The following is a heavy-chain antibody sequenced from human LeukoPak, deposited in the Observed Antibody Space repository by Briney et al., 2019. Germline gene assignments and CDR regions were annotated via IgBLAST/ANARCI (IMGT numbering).Heavy chain of an antibody. CDR2: INRNGST. Sequence: SETLSLTCAVYGGSFSGYYWTWIRQPPGKGLEWIGEINRNGSTNYNPSLKSRVTISVDTSKNQFSLKLSSVTAADTAVYYCARVGLLWFGFDPWGQGTLVTVSS. J-gene: IGHJ5*02. CDR1: GGSFSGYY. CDR3: ARVGLLWFGFDP. V-gene: IGHV4-34*01. D-gene: IGHD3-10*01.